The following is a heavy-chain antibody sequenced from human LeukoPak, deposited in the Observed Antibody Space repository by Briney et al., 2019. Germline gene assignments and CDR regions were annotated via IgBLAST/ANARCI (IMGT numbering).Heavy chain of an antibody. Sequence: GGSLRLSCAASGFTFSSYAMSWVRRAPGKGLEWVSAISGSGGSTYYADSVKGRFTISRDNSKNTLYLQMNSLRAEDTAVYYCAKGVTVRYFDWIDYWGQGTLVTVSS. V-gene: IGHV3-23*01. J-gene: IGHJ4*02. CDR1: GFTFSSYA. CDR3: AKGVTVRYFDWIDY. CDR2: ISGSGGST. D-gene: IGHD3-9*01.